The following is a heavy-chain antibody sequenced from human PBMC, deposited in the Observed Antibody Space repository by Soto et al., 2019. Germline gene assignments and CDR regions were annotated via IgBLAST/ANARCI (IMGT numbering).Heavy chain of an antibody. CDR3: ARLRGFGGVIVKDY. CDR2: INHSGST. CDR1: GGSFSGYY. Sequence: PSETLSLTCAVYGGSFSGYYWSWIRQPPGKGLEWIGEINHSGSTNYNPSLKSRVTISVDTSKNQFSLKLSSVTAADTAVYYCARLRGFGGVIVKDYWGQGALVTAPQ. V-gene: IGHV4-34*01. D-gene: IGHD3-16*02. J-gene: IGHJ4*02.